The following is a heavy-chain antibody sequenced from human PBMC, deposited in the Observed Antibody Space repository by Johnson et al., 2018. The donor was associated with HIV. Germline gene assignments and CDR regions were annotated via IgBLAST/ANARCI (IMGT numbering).Heavy chain of an antibody. D-gene: IGHD3-10*01. CDR1: GFTFSAYW. Sequence: VQLVESGGGLVQPGGSLRLSCAASGFTFSAYWMHWVRQAPGQGLVWVSRIIRDATTAIYADSVKGRFTISRDNAKNSLYLHMNSLRADDTAVYYCAIGRGEFPRHAFDIWGQGTMVTVSS. V-gene: IGHV3-74*02. CDR2: IIRDATTA. CDR3: AIGRGEFPRHAFDI. J-gene: IGHJ3*02.